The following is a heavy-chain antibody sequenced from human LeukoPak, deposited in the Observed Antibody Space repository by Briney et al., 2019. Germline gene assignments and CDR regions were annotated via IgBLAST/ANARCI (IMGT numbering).Heavy chain of an antibody. V-gene: IGHV1-69*05. D-gene: IGHD1-7*01. CDR2: IIPIFGTA. CDR3: SRENYIRGNSFDT. CDR1: GGTFSSYA. J-gene: IGHJ5*02. Sequence: GASVKVSCKPSGGTFSSYATSWVRQALGQGLEWMGRIIPIFGTANYTQKFQGRVILTTDKSTSTACMYMSRLRSPATAVSITSRENYIRGNSFDTWGQGTLVTVSS.